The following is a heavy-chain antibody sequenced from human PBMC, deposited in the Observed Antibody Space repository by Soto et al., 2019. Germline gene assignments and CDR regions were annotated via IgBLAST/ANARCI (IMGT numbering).Heavy chain of an antibody. V-gene: IGHV3-23*01. D-gene: IGHD5-18*01. CDR1: GFTFSSYA. CDR2: ISGSGGST. CDR3: ANDPGYSDGSNYYCCMDG. Sequence: GGSLRLSCAASGFTFSSYAMSWVRQAPGKGLEWVSAISGSGGSTYYADSVKGRFTISRDNSKNTLYLQMNSLRAEDTAVYYCANDPGYSDGSNYYCCMDGWGESPTLTVS. J-gene: IGHJ6*02.